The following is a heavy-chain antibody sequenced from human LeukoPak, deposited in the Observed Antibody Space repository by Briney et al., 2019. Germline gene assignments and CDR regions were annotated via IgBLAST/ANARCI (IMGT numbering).Heavy chain of an antibody. D-gene: IGHD3-9*01. CDR2: IIPIFGTA. CDR1: GGTFSSYA. Sequence: GASVKVSCKASGGTFSSYAISWVRQAPGQGLEWMGGIIPIFGTANYAQKFQGRVTITADESTSTAYMELSSLRSEDTAVYYCARGPFDNYYYYYMDVWGKGTTVTVSS. J-gene: IGHJ6*03. CDR3: ARGPFDNYYYYYMDV. V-gene: IGHV1-69*13.